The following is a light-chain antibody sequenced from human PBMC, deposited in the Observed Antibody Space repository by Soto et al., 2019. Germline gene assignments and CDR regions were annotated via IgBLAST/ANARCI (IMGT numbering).Light chain of an antibody. CDR2: GAS. CDR1: QSISTW. J-gene: IGKJ1*01. CDR3: QQYRSYS. V-gene: IGKV1-5*01. Sequence: DIQMTQSPSTLTASVGDRVTITCRASQSISTWLAWYQQKPGKAPSLLIYGASSLKSGVPSRFSGSGSGTEFTLTISSLQPDDFATSYCQQYRSYSFGQGTKVEI.